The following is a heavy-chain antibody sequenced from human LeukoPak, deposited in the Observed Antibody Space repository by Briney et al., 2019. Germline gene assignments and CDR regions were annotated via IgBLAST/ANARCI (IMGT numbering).Heavy chain of an antibody. CDR1: GFTFSSYW. V-gene: IGHV4-39*01. CDR3: ARHGYAHMDV. D-gene: IGHD1-1*01. Sequence: GSLRLSCAASGFTFSSYWMSWIRQPPGKGLEWIGCIYYSGSTYYNPSLKSRVTISGDTSKNQLSLQLSSVTAADTAVYYCARHGYAHMDVWGKGTTVTISS. J-gene: IGHJ6*03. CDR2: IYYSGST.